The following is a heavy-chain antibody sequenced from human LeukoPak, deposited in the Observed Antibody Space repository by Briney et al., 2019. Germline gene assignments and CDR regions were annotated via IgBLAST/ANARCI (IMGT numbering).Heavy chain of an antibody. Sequence: PGGSLRLSCAASGFTFSSYAMSWVRQAPGKGLEWVSAISGSGGSTYYADSVKGRFTTSRDNSKNTLYLQMNSLRAEDTAVYYCAKERGGQWLVRVVDYWGQGTLVTVSS. CDR3: AKERGGQWLVRVVDY. D-gene: IGHD6-19*01. CDR2: ISGSGGST. J-gene: IGHJ4*02. V-gene: IGHV3-23*01. CDR1: GFTFSSYA.